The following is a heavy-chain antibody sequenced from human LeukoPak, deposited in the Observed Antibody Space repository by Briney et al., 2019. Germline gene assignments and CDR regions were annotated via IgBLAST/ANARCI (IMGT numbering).Heavy chain of an antibody. Sequence: ASETLSLTCTVSGGSISSGGYYWSWIRQHPGKGLEWIGYIYHSGSTYYNSSLKSRVTISVDRSKNQFSLKLSSVTAADTAVYYCARVTVADYDSSGYYDYWGQGTLVTVSS. D-gene: IGHD3-22*01. CDR2: IYHSGST. J-gene: IGHJ4*02. V-gene: IGHV4-30-2*01. CDR1: GGSISSGGYY. CDR3: ARVTVADYDSSGYYDY.